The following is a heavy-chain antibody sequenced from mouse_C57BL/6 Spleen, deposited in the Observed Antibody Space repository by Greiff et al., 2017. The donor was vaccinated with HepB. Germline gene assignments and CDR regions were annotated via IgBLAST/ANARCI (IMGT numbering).Heavy chain of an antibody. J-gene: IGHJ3*01. Sequence: QVQLQQPGAELVRPGASVKLSCKASGYTFTDYYINWVKQRPGQGLEWIARIYPGSGNTYYNEKFKGKATLTAEKSSSTAYMQLSSLTSEDSAVYFCARPAQATPFAYWGQGTLVTVSA. D-gene: IGHD3-2*02. CDR1: GYTFTDYY. V-gene: IGHV1-76*01. CDR2: IYPGSGNT. CDR3: ARPAQATPFAY.